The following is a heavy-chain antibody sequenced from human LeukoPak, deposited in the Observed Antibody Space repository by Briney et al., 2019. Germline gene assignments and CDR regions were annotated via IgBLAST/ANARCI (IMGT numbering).Heavy chain of an antibody. CDR1: GFTSSSYW. Sequence: GGSLRLSCAASGFTSSSYWMHWVRQVPGKGLVWVSRISGDGTARNYADSVKGRFTISRDDAENTVDLQMNSLRGEDTAVYYCVRGRGSYGWFDPWGQGTLVTVST. V-gene: IGHV3-74*01. CDR2: ISGDGTAR. CDR3: VRGRGSYGWFDP. J-gene: IGHJ5*02. D-gene: IGHD3-10*01.